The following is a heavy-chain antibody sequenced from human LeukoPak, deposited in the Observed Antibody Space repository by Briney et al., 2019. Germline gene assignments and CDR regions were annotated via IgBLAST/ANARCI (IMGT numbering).Heavy chain of an antibody. D-gene: IGHD3-10*02. V-gene: IGHV3-48*04. CDR2: ISSSSSTI. Sequence: GGSLRLSCAASGFTFSSYSMNWVRQAPGKGLEWVSYISSSSSTIYYADSVKGRFTVSRDNAKNSLYLQMNSLRAEDTAVYYCAELGITMIGGVWGKGTTVTISS. J-gene: IGHJ6*04. CDR1: GFTFSSYS. CDR3: AELGITMIGGV.